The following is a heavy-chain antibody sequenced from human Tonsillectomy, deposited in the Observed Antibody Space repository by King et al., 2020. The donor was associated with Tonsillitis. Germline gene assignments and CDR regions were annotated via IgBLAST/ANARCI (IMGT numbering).Heavy chain of an antibody. CDR3: ARRGIINYGMDV. V-gene: IGHV1-69*01. CDR1: GGTFNNYG. J-gene: IGHJ6*02. D-gene: IGHD2-15*01. CDR2: VIPVFGAT. Sequence: VQLVESGAEVKKPGSSLKVSCKASGGTFNNYGISWVRQAPGQGLVWMVGVIPVFGATNYAQKFQGRVTSTADESTRTAYMELSSLRSDDTAVYYCARRGIINYGMDVWGQGTTVIVSS.